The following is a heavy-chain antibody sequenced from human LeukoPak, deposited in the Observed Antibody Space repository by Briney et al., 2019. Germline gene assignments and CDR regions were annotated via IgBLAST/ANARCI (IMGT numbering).Heavy chain of an antibody. Sequence: PGGSLRLSCAASGFTFRSCEMNWVRQAPGKGLEWVSYISHSGSTLYYADSVKGRFTISRDNAKNSLYLQMGSLRAEDTAVYYCVADGYNQDPDYWGQGTLVTVSS. CDR1: GFTFRSCE. J-gene: IGHJ4*02. CDR2: ISHSGSTL. V-gene: IGHV3-48*03. CDR3: VADGYNQDPDY. D-gene: IGHD5-24*01.